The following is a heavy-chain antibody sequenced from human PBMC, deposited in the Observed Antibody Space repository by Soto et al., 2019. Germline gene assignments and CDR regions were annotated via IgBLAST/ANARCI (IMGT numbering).Heavy chain of an antibody. CDR1: GYTFSSYG. CDR3: ARGLGDYDAFDI. V-gene: IGHV1-18*01. CDR2: ISAYNGNT. Sequence: ASVQVSCKASGYTFSSYGISWARQAPGQGLEWMGWISAYNGNTNYAQKLQGRVTMTTDTSTSTAYMELRSLRSDDTAVYYCARGLGDYDAFDIWGQGTMVTVSS. D-gene: IGHD4-17*01. J-gene: IGHJ3*02.